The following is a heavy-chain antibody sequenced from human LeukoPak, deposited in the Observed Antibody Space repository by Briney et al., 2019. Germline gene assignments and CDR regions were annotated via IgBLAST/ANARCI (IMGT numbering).Heavy chain of an antibody. CDR1: GGSISSSSYY. Sequence: SETLSLTCTVSGGSISSSSYYWGWIRQPPGKGLDGIVSIYYSGSTYYNPSLKSRVTISVDTSKNQFSLKLSSVTAAGTAVYYCARHPLTYCSSTSCYGWGQGTLVTVSS. CDR3: ARHPLTYCSSTSCYG. V-gene: IGHV4-39*01. CDR2: IYYSGST. D-gene: IGHD2-2*01. J-gene: IGHJ4*02.